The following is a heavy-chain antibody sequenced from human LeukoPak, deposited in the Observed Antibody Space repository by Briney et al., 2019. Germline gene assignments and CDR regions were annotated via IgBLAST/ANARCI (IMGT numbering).Heavy chain of an antibody. J-gene: IGHJ4*02. Sequence: SETLSLTCTVSGGSISNSGYYWGWVRQPPGKGLEWIGSIYYTGNTYYNPSLNSRVTISVDTSKNQFSLKLSSVTDADTAIYYCARLTSGWYVIYWGQGTLVTVSS. V-gene: IGHV4-39*01. D-gene: IGHD6-19*01. CDR2: IYYTGNT. CDR3: ARLTSGWYVIY. CDR1: GGSISNSGYY.